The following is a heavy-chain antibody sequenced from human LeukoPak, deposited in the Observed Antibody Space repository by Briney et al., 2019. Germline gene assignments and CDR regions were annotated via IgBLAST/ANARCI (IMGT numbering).Heavy chain of an antibody. D-gene: IGHD1-26*01. CDR2: IDPSDSYT. CDR3: ARHFLGELPDMDV. CDR1: GCSFTSYW. V-gene: IGHV5-10-1*01. Sequence: GESLKISCKGSGCSFTSYWISWVRQMPGKGLEWMGRIDPSDSYTKYSPSFQGHVTISGDESISTAYLQWSSLKASDTAMYYCARHFLGELPDMDVWGQGTTVTVSS. J-gene: IGHJ6*02.